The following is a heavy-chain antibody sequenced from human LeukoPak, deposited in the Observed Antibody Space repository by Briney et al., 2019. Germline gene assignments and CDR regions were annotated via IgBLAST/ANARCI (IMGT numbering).Heavy chain of an antibody. J-gene: IGHJ4*02. CDR3: ARGSLQWLLPH. CDR1: GGSISSGDYY. Sequence: SQTLSLTCTVSGGSISSGDYYWSWIRQPPGKGLEWIGYIYYGGSTYYNPSLKSRVTISVDTSKNQFSLKLSSVTAADTAVYYCARGSLQWLLPHWGQGTLVTVSS. V-gene: IGHV4-30-4*01. CDR2: IYYGGST. D-gene: IGHD3-22*01.